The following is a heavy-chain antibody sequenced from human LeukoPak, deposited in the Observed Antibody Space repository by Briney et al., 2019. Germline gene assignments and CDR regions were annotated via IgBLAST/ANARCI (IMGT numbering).Heavy chain of an antibody. CDR1: GGSISSSSYY. CDR3: ASRELGVVYVPGDY. J-gene: IGHJ4*02. D-gene: IGHD7-27*01. V-gene: IGHV4-39*01. Sequence: SETLSHTCTVSGGSISSSSYYWGWIRQPPGKGLEWIGSIYYSGSTYYNPSLKSRVTISVDTSKNQFSLKLSSVTAADTAVYYCASRELGVVYVPGDYWGQGTLVTVSS. CDR2: IYYSGST.